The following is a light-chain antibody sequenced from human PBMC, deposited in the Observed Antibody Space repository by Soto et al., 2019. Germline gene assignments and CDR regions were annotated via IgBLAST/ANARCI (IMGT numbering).Light chain of an antibody. CDR2: EVS. V-gene: IGLV2-14*01. CDR1: SSDVGAYNS. CDR3: GSYTLNSTGV. Sequence: QSVLTQPASVSGSPGQSITISCTGTSSDVGAYNSVSWYQHHPGKAPKLIIYEVSNRPSGISNRFSGSKSGNTASLTISGLQAEDETDYYCGSYTLNSTGVFGGGTKVTVL. J-gene: IGLJ3*02.